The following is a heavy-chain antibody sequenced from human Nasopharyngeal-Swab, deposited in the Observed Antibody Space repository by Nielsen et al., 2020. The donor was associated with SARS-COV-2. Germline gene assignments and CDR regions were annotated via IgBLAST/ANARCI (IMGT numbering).Heavy chain of an antibody. J-gene: IGHJ4*02. CDR2: IKQDGSEK. CDR1: GFTFSSYA. CDR3: ARAGGEVATIFDY. D-gene: IGHD5-12*01. V-gene: IGHV3-7*01. Sequence: GESLKISCAASGFTFSSYAMSWVSKAPGKGLEWVANIKQDGSEKYYVDSLKGRFTISRDNAKNSLYLQMNSLRAEDTAVYYCARAGGEVATIFDYWGQGTLVTVSS.